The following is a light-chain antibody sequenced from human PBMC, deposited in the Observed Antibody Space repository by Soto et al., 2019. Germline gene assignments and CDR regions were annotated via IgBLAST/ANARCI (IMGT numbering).Light chain of an antibody. Sequence: EIVMTHSPATLSVSPGERATLSCRASQSVSNNLAWYQQKPGQAPRLLIYGASTRATAIPARFSGSGSGTEFTLTISSLKSEDFAVYFCQQYDNWPYTFGQGTKVDIK. CDR2: GAS. V-gene: IGKV3-15*01. CDR3: QQYDNWPYT. J-gene: IGKJ2*01. CDR1: QSVSNN.